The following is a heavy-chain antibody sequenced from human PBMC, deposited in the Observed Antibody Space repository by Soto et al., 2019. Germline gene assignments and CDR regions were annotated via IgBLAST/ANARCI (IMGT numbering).Heavy chain of an antibody. CDR1: GYTFSSYA. Sequence: QVQLVQSGAEVKKPGASVKVSCKASGYTFSSYAISWVRQAPGQGLEWMGWIITYNGNTNYAQKLQGRVTMTTDTSTTTAYMDLRSLSSDDTAVEYCARTGPPVDYWGQGTLVTVSS. V-gene: IGHV1-18*01. CDR3: ARTGPPVDY. J-gene: IGHJ4*02. CDR2: IITYNGNT.